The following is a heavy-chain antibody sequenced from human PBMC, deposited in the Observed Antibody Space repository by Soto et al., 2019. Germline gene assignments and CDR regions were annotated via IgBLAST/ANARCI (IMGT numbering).Heavy chain of an antibody. D-gene: IGHD4-17*01. CDR3: ARDYGDYVFSYYYGMDV. Sequence: QVQLQESGPGLVKPSGTLSLTCAVSGGSISSSSWWSWVRQPPGKGLEWIGEIYHSGSTNYNPSLKSRVTISVDKSKNQFSLKLSSVTAADTAVYYCARDYGDYVFSYYYGMDVWGQGTTVTVSS. CDR2: IYHSGST. J-gene: IGHJ6*02. CDR1: GGSISSSSW. V-gene: IGHV4-4*02.